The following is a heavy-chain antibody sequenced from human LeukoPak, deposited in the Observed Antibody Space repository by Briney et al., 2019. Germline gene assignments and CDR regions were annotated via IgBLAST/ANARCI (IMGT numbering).Heavy chain of an antibody. J-gene: IGHJ6*03. Sequence: ASVKVSCRASGYTFTRYVINWVGQATGQGVEWMGWMNPNSGDTGYAPKFQGRVTMTRNTSISTAYMELSSLRSEHTAVYFCATHSPEWRYSGYYNFYYMDVWGKGTPVTVSS. CDR1: GYTFTRYV. CDR2: MNPNSGDT. D-gene: IGHD5-12*01. CDR3: ATHSPEWRYSGYYNFYYMDV. V-gene: IGHV1-8*01.